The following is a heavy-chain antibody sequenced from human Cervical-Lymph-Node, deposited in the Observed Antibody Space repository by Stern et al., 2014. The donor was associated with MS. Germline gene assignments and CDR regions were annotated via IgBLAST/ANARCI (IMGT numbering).Heavy chain of an antibody. J-gene: IGHJ4*02. V-gene: IGHV4-39*01. CDR2: IYIRGKT. CDR1: GESISGSSYH. CDR3: SRHSDY. Sequence: QLQLQESGPGLVKPSETLSLTCRVSGESISGSSYHWAWMRQPPGKVREGMGNIYIRGKTIYNPPPKVEVPITVDRSKNQFPLKRRSVTAADTAVYFCSRHSDYWGQGTLVTVSS.